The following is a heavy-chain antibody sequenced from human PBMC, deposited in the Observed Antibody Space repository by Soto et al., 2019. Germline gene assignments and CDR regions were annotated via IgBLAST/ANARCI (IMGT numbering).Heavy chain of an antibody. CDR1: GGTFSNYA. V-gene: IGHV1-69*10. CDR3: ARALSEDRVPYDASDI. J-gene: IGHJ3*02. Sequence: SVKVSCKASGGTFSNYAFSWVRQAPGQGLEWVGGIIPVFDIANYAQKFQGRITIFADKYSTTVFMELSSLRYEDTAVYYCARALSEDRVPYDASDIWGQGTVVTVSS. CDR2: IIPVFDIA. D-gene: IGHD2-15*01.